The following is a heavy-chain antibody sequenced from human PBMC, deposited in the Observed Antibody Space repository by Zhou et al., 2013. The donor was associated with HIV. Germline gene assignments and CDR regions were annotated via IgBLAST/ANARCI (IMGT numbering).Heavy chain of an antibody. D-gene: IGHD6-13*01. V-gene: IGHV1-69*12. Sequence: QVQLVQSGAEVKKPGSSVKVSCKASGGTFSSYAISWVRQAPGQGLEWMGGIIPIFGTANYAQKFQGRVTITADESTSTAYMELSSLRSEDTAVYYCARESIAAAAHYYYMDVWGKGTTVTVSS. CDR1: GGTFSSYA. J-gene: IGHJ6*03. CDR2: IIPIFGTA. CDR3: ARESIAAAAHYYYMDV.